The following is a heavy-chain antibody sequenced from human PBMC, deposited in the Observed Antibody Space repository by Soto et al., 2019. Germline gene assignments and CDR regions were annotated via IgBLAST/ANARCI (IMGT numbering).Heavy chain of an antibody. CDR3: ARQPYQAHCTNGVCYLANWFDP. V-gene: IGHV4-39*01. J-gene: IGHJ5*02. D-gene: IGHD2-8*01. CDR2: IYYSGST. CDR1: GGSISSSSYY. Sequence: PSETLSLTCTVSGGSISSSSYYWGWIRQPPGKGLEWIGSIYYSGSTYYNPSLKSRVTISVDTSKNQFSLKLSSVTAADTAVYYCARQPYQAHCTNGVCYLANWFDPWGQGTLVTVSS.